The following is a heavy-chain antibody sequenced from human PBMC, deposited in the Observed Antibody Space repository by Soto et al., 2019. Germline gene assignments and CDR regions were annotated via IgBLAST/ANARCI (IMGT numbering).Heavy chain of an antibody. CDR1: GGTFSSYA. CDR2: IIPIFGTA. Sequence: GASVKVSCKASGGTFSSYAISWLRQSPGQGLEWMGGIIPIFGTANYAQKFQGRVTITAGESTSTAYMELSSLRSEDTAVYYCARVRGDYYDSRSKNWFDPWGQGTLVTVSS. J-gene: IGHJ5*02. D-gene: IGHD3-22*01. CDR3: ARVRGDYYDSRSKNWFDP. V-gene: IGHV1-69*13.